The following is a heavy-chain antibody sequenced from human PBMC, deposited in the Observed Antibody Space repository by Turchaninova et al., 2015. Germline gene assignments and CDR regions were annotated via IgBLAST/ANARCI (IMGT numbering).Heavy chain of an antibody. CDR2: ISSKTSGGTP. CDR1: GFIFGDYA. Sequence: LVESGGGLVQPGRSLRLSCTASGFIFGDYAISWFRKAPGKGLEWLAFISSKTSGGTPEHAASVKGRFTITRDESKRIAYLQMNSLKTEDTAVYYCTRQGYHYGSGSYYDVSWGQGTLVTVSS. J-gene: IGHJ5*02. CDR3: TRQGYHYGSGSYYDVS. D-gene: IGHD3-10*01. V-gene: IGHV3-49*03.